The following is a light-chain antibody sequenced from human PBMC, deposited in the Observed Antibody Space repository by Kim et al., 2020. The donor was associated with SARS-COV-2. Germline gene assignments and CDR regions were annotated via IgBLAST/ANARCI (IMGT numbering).Light chain of an antibody. Sequence: IVLTQSPGTLSLSPGERVTLSCKASQTVNNNYLAWYQQKPGQAPRLLIYGASSRATGIPDRFSGSGSGTDFTLTVSRLEPEDFAVYYCQQYGNSLTFGPGTKVDIK. V-gene: IGKV3-20*01. CDR1: QTVNNNY. CDR2: GAS. CDR3: QQYGNSLT. J-gene: IGKJ3*01.